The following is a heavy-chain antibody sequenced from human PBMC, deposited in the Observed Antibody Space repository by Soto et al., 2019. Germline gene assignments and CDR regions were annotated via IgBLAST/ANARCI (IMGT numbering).Heavy chain of an antibody. CDR3: ASPERRITMVRGVIITDQAFDY. Sequence: SVKVSCKASVGTFSRYSISWVRQAPGQGLEWMGGIIPIFGTANYAQKFQGRVTITADESTSTAYMELSSQRSEDTAVYYCASPERRITMVRGVIITDQAFDYWGQGTLVTVSS. CDR2: IIPIFGTA. V-gene: IGHV1-69*13. CDR1: VGTFSRYS. D-gene: IGHD3-10*01. J-gene: IGHJ4*02.